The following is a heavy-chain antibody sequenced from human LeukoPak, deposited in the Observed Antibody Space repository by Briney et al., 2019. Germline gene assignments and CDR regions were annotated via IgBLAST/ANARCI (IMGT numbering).Heavy chain of an antibody. V-gene: IGHV4-39*07. Sequence: SETLSLTCIVSGGSISSSSNYWGWIRQPPGKGLEWIGEINHSGSTNYNPSLKSRVTISVDTSKNQFSLKLSSVTAADTAVYYCAREENAFDIWGQGTMVTVSS. CDR3: AREENAFDI. J-gene: IGHJ3*02. CDR1: GGSISSSSNY. CDR2: INHSGST.